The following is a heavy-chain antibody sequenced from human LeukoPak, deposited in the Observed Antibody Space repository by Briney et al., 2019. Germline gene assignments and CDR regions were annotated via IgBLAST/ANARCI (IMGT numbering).Heavy chain of an antibody. D-gene: IGHD6-13*01. Sequence: PGGSLRLSCAASGFTFSSYWMSWVRQAPGKGLEWVANIKQDGSEKYYVDSVKGRFTISRDNAKNSLYLQMNSLRAEDTAVYYCARDDTGIAAAGYDAFDIWGQGTMVTVSS. CDR1: GFTFSSYW. CDR2: IKQDGSEK. CDR3: ARDDTGIAAAGYDAFDI. V-gene: IGHV3-7*01. J-gene: IGHJ3*02.